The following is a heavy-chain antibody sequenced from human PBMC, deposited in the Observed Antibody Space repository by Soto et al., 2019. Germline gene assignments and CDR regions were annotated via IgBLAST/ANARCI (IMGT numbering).Heavy chain of an antibody. CDR3: ARTQWSGLGPSFDP. Sequence: GGSLRLSCAASGFTFSDYYMSWIRQAPGKGLEWVSYISSSGSTIYYADSVKGRFTISRDNAKNSLYLQMNSLRVEDTAVYYCARTQWSGLGPSFDPWGQGTLVTVSS. D-gene: IGHD2-15*01. V-gene: IGHV3-11*01. CDR1: GFTFSDYY. CDR2: ISSSGSTI. J-gene: IGHJ5*02.